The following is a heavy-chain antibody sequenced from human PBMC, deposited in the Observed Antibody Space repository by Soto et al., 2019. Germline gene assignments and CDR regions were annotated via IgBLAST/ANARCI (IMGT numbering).Heavy chain of an antibody. Sequence: QVQLVESGGGVVQPGRSLGLSCAASGFTFSSYGMHWVRQAPGKGLEWVTFISDDGSNKYYADSVKGRFTISRDNSKNTLYLQMNSLRAEDTAVYYCAKDGPPPNWGSVWGQGTLVTVSS. V-gene: IGHV3-30*18. D-gene: IGHD7-27*01. J-gene: IGHJ4*02. CDR1: GFTFSSYG. CDR2: ISDDGSNK. CDR3: AKDGPPPNWGSV.